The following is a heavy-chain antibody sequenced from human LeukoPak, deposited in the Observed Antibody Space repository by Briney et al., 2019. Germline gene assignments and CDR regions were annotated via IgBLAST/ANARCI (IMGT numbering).Heavy chain of an antibody. CDR3: ARGRLYSNYGYFDY. D-gene: IGHD4-11*01. J-gene: IGHJ4*02. Sequence: ASVKVSCKASGYTFTGYYMHWVRQAPGQGLEWMGWINPNSGGTNYAQKLQGRVTMTRDTSISTAYMELSRLRSDDTAVYYCARGRLYSNYGYFDYWGQGTLVTVSS. CDR2: INPNSGGT. V-gene: IGHV1-2*02. CDR1: GYTFTGYY.